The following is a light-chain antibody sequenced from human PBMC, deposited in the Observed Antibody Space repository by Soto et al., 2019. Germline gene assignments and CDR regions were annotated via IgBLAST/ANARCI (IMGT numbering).Light chain of an antibody. Sequence: VLTQSPGTLSLSPGERATLSCRTSQSVSANYLVWYQQSPGQAPRLLIYGASSRATGIPDRFSGSGSGTDFTLTISRLEPEDFAVYYCQQYGSSPQTFGQGTKVDIK. J-gene: IGKJ1*01. CDR1: QSVSANY. CDR2: GAS. CDR3: QQYGSSPQT. V-gene: IGKV3-20*01.